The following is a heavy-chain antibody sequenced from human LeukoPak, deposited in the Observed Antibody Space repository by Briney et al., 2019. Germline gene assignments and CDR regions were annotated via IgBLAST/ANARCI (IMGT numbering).Heavy chain of an antibody. Sequence: SVKVSCKASVGTFSSYSISWVRQAPGQGLEWMGGNIPILGTANYAQKFQGRVTITADESTSTAYMELSTLRSEDTAVYYCVRTEAVLRDFDWLLPFDYWGQGTLVTVSS. D-gene: IGHD3-9*01. CDR2: NIPILGTA. CDR1: VGTFSSYS. J-gene: IGHJ4*02. CDR3: VRTEAVLRDFDWLLPFDY. V-gene: IGHV1-69*13.